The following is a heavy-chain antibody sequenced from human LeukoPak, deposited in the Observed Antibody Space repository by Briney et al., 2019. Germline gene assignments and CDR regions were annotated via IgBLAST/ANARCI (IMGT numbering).Heavy chain of an antibody. Sequence: GGSLRLSCSASGFSFSSYGMSWVRQGPGKGLEWVSTITGSGGNTDYADSVKGRFTVSRDNSKNTLYLQMHSLRAEDTAVYYCAVVWYDSSGYGTFDYWGQGTLVTVSS. J-gene: IGHJ4*02. CDR2: ITGSGGNT. CDR3: AVVWYDSSGYGTFDY. D-gene: IGHD3-22*01. CDR1: GFSFSSYG. V-gene: IGHV3-23*01.